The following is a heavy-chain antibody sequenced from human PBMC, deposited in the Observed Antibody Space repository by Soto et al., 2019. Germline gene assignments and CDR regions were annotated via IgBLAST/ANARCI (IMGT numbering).Heavy chain of an antibody. D-gene: IGHD3-22*01. V-gene: IGHV4-34*01. J-gene: IGHJ4*02. CDR1: GASFSGDY. CDR2: INHSGST. CDR3: ASFDYDSSGYSDY. Sequence: SVTLSLTCVVYGASFSGDYWIWIRQPPGKGLEWIGEINHSGSTNYNPSLKSRVTISVDTSKNQFSLKLSSVTAADTAVYYCASFDYDSSGYSDYWGQGTLVTVS.